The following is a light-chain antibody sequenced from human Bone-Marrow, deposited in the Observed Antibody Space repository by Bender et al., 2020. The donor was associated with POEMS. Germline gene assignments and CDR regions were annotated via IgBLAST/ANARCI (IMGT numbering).Light chain of an antibody. CDR3: SSYTSSSTWV. J-gene: IGLJ3*02. CDR1: SNDVGGYNY. Sequence: QSALTQPRSVSESPGQSVTISCTGTSNDVGGYNYVSWYQQHPGKAPKLMIYEVSNRPSGVSNRFSGSKSGNTASLTISGLQAEDEADYYCSSYTSSSTWVFGGGTKLTVL. V-gene: IGLV2-14*01. CDR2: EVS.